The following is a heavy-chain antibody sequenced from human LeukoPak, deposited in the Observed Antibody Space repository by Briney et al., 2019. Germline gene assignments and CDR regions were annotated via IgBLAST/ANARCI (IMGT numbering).Heavy chain of an antibody. V-gene: IGHV4-31*03. Sequence: SETLSLTCTVSGGSISSGGYYWSWIRQHPGKDLEWIGYIYYSGSTYYNPSLKSRVTISVDTSKNQFSLKLSSVTAADTAVYYCARRYYYDSSRFDPWGQGTLVTVSS. CDR2: IYYSGST. J-gene: IGHJ5*02. CDR1: GGSISSGGYY. CDR3: ARRYYYDSSRFDP. D-gene: IGHD3-22*01.